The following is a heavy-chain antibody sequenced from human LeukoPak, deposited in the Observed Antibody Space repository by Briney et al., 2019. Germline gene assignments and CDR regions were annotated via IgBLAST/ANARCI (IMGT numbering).Heavy chain of an antibody. CDR3: ARRGALGSSSAIDY. Sequence: GESLKISCKGSGYSFTNYWIGWVRQMPGKGLEWMGIIYPGDSDTRYSPSFQGHVTISADKSISTAYLQRSTLKASDTAMYYCARRGALGSSSAIDYWGQGTLVTVSS. CDR1: GYSFTNYW. V-gene: IGHV5-51*01. J-gene: IGHJ4*02. CDR2: IYPGDSDT. D-gene: IGHD6-13*01.